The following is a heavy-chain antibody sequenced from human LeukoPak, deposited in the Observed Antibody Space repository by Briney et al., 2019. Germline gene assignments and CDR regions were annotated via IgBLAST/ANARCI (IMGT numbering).Heavy chain of an antibody. CDR1: GYTFTGYY. V-gene: IGHV1-2*02. J-gene: IGHJ3*02. Sequence: ASVKVSCKASGYTFTGYYMHWVRQAPGQGLEWMGWINPNSGGTNYAQKFQGRVTMTRDTSISTAYMELSRLRSDDTAVYYCARERSSGGYDAFDIWGQGTMVTVSS. CDR3: ARERSSGGYDAFDI. D-gene: IGHD5-12*01. CDR2: INPNSGGT.